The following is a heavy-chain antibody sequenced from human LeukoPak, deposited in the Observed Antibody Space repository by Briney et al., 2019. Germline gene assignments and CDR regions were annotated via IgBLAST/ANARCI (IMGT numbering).Heavy chain of an antibody. CDR1: GFTFSSYT. V-gene: IGHV3-23*01. J-gene: IGHJ4*02. CDR3: ARDNTSYFDY. CDR2: VSGSGGST. Sequence: PGGSLRLSCAASGFTFSSYTMSWVRQAPGKGLEWVSGVSGSGGSTHYADSVKGRFTISRDNSKNTLYLQMDSLRAEDTAVYYCARDNTSYFDYWGQGIRVTVSS.